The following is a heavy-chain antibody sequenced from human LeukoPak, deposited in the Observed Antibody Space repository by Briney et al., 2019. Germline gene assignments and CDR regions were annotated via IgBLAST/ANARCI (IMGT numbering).Heavy chain of an antibody. J-gene: IGHJ4*02. CDR1: GYTFTGYY. D-gene: IGHD3-10*01. V-gene: IGHV1-2*06. CDR3: ARALWFGELSFDY. CDR2: INPNSGGT. Sequence: ASVTVSCKASGYTFTGYYMHWVRQAPGQGLEWMGRINPNSGGTNYAQKFQGRVTMTRDTSISTAYMELSRLRSDDTAVYYCARALWFGELSFDYWGQGTLVTVSS.